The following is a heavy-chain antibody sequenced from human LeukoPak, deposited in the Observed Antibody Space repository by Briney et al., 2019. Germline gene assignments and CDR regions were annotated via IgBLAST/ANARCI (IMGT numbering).Heavy chain of an antibody. CDR2: IYTXGTT. CDR1: GGXSXNYY. Sequence: PSETLSLTCTVSGGXSXNYYLXWXXXPAGXXLEWIGLIYTXGTTNYNPSLKSRVTISLDTSKNQVSLKLTSVTAADTAVYYCAREYSFWGQGTLVTVSS. J-gene: IGHJ3*01. V-gene: IGHV4-4*07. CDR3: AREYSF. D-gene: IGHD2-15*01.